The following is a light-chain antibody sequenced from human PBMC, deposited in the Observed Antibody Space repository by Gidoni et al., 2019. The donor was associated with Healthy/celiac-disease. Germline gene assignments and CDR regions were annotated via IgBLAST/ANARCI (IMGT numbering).Light chain of an antibody. CDR3: CSYAGSSTYRV. CDR2: EGS. Sequence: QSAMTQPASVSGSTGKSITISCTGTSSDVGSYNLVSWYQQQPGKAPKLMIDEGSKRPSGVSNRFSGSKSGNTASLTISGLQAEDEADYYCCSYAGSSTYRVFGGGTKLTVL. J-gene: IGLJ2*01. V-gene: IGLV2-23*01. CDR1: SSDVGSYNL.